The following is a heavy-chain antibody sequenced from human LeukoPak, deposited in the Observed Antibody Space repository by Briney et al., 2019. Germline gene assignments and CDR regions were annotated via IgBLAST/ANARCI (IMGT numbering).Heavy chain of an antibody. V-gene: IGHV4-34*01. CDR1: GGSFSGYY. CDR2: INHSGST. J-gene: IGHJ4*02. Sequence: SETLSLTCAVYGGSFSGYYWSWIRQPPGKGLEWIGEINHSGSTNYNPSLKSRVTITVDTSKNQFSLKLSSVTAADTAVYYCARWTAGYCSSTSCYAGEIFDYWGQGTLVTVSS. D-gene: IGHD2-2*01. CDR3: ARWTAGYCSSTSCYAGEIFDY.